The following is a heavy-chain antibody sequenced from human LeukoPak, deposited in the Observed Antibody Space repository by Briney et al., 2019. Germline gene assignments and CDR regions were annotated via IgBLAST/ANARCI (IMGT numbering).Heavy chain of an antibody. CDR3: ARRGRVPATMTRWFDP. CDR1: GGSFSGYY. V-gene: IGHV4-34*01. Sequence: SETLSLTCAVYGGSFSGYYWSWIRQPPGKGLEWIGEINHSGSTNYNPSLKSRVTISVDTSKNQFSLKLSSVTAADTAVYYCARRGRVPATMTRWFDPWGQGTLVTVSS. J-gene: IGHJ5*02. D-gene: IGHD2-2*01. CDR2: INHSGST.